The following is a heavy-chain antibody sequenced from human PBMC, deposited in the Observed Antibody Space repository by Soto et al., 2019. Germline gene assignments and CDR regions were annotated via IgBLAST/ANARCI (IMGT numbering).Heavy chain of an antibody. CDR2: IFHRGNT. D-gene: IGHD1-26*01. J-gene: IGHJ4*02. CDR3: ARDREGQTPFDY. Sequence: QVQLQESGPELVKPSGTLSLTCAVSGDSISTTNWWSWVRQTPGKGLEWIGEIFHRGNTNYNPSLKSRVTISVDKSKNQFSLKLNSVTDADTAIYYCARDREGQTPFDYWGQGILVTVSS. CDR1: GDSISTTNW. V-gene: IGHV4-4*02.